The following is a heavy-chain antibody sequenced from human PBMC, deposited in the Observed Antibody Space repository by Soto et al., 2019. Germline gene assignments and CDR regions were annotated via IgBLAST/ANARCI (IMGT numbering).Heavy chain of an antibody. Sequence: SETLSLTCTVSGDSMSRYFWSWIRQPPGKGLEWIGYIYYTGTTNYNPSLKSRVTILLDTSKNQFSLKVVSLTAADTAFYYCARGRGGTYDAFDIWGQGALVTV. J-gene: IGHJ3*02. CDR2: IYYTGTT. CDR3: ARGRGGTYDAFDI. CDR1: GDSMSRYF. V-gene: IGHV4-59*01. D-gene: IGHD1-26*01.